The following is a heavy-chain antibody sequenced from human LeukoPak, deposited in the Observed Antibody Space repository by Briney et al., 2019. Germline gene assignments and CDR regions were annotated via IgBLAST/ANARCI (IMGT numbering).Heavy chain of an antibody. CDR2: INPNRVGT. Sequence: GASVKVSCKASGSTFTGYYMHWVRQAPGQGLEWMGWINPNRVGTKYAQKFQGRVTMTRDTSLSTAYMELSRLRSDDTAVYYCTRATSVVVPAADHYYYGMDVWGQGTTVTVSS. V-gene: IGHV1-2*02. CDR3: TRATSVVVPAADHYYYGMDV. CDR1: GSTFTGYY. D-gene: IGHD2-2*01. J-gene: IGHJ6*02.